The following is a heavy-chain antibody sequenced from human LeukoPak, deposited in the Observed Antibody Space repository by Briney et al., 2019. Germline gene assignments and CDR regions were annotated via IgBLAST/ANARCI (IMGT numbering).Heavy chain of an antibody. Sequence: GASVKVSCKASGYTFTGYYMHWVRQAPGQGLEWMGWINPNSGGTNYAQKFQGRVTMTRDTSISTAYMELSRLRSDDTAVYYCARATGYSSRKRFDPWGLGTLVTVSS. CDR2: INPNSGGT. J-gene: IGHJ5*02. D-gene: IGHD6-13*01. V-gene: IGHV1-2*02. CDR1: GYTFTGYY. CDR3: ARATGYSSRKRFDP.